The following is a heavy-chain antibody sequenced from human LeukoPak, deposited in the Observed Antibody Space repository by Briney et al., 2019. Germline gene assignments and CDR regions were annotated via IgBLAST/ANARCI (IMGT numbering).Heavy chain of an antibody. Sequence: SETLSLTCTVSGGSITSSSYYWGWIRQPPGKGLEWIGSIYYSGSTYYNPSLKRRVTISVDTSKNQFSLKLSSVTAADTAVYYCAGRKSGSYDWFDPWGQGTLVTVSS. V-gene: IGHV4-39*01. CDR2: IYYSGST. CDR3: AGRKSGSYDWFDP. J-gene: IGHJ5*02. D-gene: IGHD1-26*01. CDR1: GGSITSSSYY.